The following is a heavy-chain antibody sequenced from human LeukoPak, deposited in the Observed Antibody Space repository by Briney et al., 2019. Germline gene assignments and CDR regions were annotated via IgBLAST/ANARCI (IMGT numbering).Heavy chain of an antibody. CDR3: ARDPYSGSYGAYYYYYMDV. J-gene: IGHJ6*03. CDR1: GFTLSDSY. D-gene: IGHD1-26*01. V-gene: IGHV3-11*04. Sequence: GGSLTLSCVGSGFTLSDSYMSWIRQTPAKGLEWISYIGLTDDSTYYADSVKGRFTISRDNAKHSLSLQINGLRAEDTAVYYCARDPYSGSYGAYYYYYMDVWGKGTTVTISS. CDR2: IGLTDDST.